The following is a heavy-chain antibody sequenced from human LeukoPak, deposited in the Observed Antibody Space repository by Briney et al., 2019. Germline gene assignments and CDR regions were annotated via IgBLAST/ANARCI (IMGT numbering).Heavy chain of an antibody. J-gene: IGHJ4*02. CDR3: ARLSGTTTRDFDY. D-gene: IGHD1-26*01. CDR1: GFTFSSYW. Sequence: GGSLRLSCAASGFTFSSYWMHWVRQAPGEGLVRLSSISTDGNSASYADSVKGRFTISRDNAKNTLFLQMNSLRADDTAVYFCARLSGTTTRDFDYWGQGILVTVSA. V-gene: IGHV3-74*01. CDR2: ISTDGNSA.